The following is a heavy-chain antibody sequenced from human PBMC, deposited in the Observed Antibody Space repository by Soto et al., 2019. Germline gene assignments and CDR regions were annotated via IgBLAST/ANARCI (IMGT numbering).Heavy chain of an antibody. CDR3: ARDCTNGVCNDY. D-gene: IGHD2-8*01. J-gene: IGHJ4*02. CDR1: GGTFSSYA. Sequence: SVKVSCKASGGTFSSYAISWVRQAPGQGLEWMGGIIPIFGTANYAQKFQGRVTITADESTSTAYMELSSLRSEDTAVYYCARDCTNGVCNDYWGQGTLVTVPQ. V-gene: IGHV1-69*13. CDR2: IIPIFGTA.